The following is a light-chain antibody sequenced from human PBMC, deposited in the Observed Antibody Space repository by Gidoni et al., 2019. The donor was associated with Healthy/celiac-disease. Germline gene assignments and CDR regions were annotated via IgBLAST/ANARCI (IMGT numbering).Light chain of an antibody. V-gene: IGKV1-39*01. J-gene: IGKJ1*01. Sequence: DIQMTQSPSSLSASVGDRVTITRRASQSISSYLNWYQQKPGKAPKLLIYAASSLQSGVPSRFSGSGSGTDFTLTISSLQPEDFATYYCQQSYSTPPTFGQGTKVEIK. CDR1: QSISSY. CDR3: QQSYSTPPT. CDR2: AAS.